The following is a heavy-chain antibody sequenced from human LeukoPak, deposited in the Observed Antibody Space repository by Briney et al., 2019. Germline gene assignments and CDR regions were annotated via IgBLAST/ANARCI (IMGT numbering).Heavy chain of an antibody. Sequence: GAPSQICCEGSGSLITSYWIGWVRRQPGKRLEGMGIINLGDSDTKYIPSFQGQVTISANKSICPAYLQWSGLKASDTAMYYCARLYTDYYDSSGYFYIDYWGQGTLVTVSS. V-gene: IGHV5-51*01. D-gene: IGHD3-22*01. CDR2: INLGDSDT. CDR3: ARLYTDYYDSSGYFYIDY. J-gene: IGHJ4*02. CDR1: GSLITSYW.